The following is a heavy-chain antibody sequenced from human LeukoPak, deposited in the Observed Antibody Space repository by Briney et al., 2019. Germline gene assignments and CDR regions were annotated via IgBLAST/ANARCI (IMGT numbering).Heavy chain of an antibody. CDR3: AKDGGSGWFPKANWFDP. CDR2: ISWNSGSI. J-gene: IGHJ5*02. Sequence: GRSLRLSCAASGFTFDDYAMHWVRQAPGKGLEWVSGISWNSGSIGYADSVKGRFTISRDNAKNSLYLQMNSLRAEDTALYYCAKDGGSGWFPKANWFDPWGQGTLVTVSS. V-gene: IGHV3-9*01. CDR1: GFTFDDYA. D-gene: IGHD6-19*01.